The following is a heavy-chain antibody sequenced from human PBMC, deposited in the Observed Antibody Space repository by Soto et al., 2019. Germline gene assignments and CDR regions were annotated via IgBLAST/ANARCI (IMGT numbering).Heavy chain of an antibody. V-gene: IGHV3-21*04. J-gene: IGHJ5*02. CDR2: ISSSSSYI. D-gene: IGHD6-19*01. CDR3: AKGQVKQWLVRVWLDP. Sequence: GGSLRRSCAASGFTFSSYSMNGGRQAPGKGLEWVSSISSSSSYIYYADSVKGRFTISRDNAKNTLYLQMNSLRAEDTAVYYCAKGQVKQWLVRVWLDPWGQGTLVTVSS. CDR1: GFTFSSYS.